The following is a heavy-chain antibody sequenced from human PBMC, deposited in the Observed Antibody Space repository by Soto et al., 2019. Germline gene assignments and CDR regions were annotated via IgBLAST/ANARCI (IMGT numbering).Heavy chain of an antibody. D-gene: IGHD3-10*01. V-gene: IGHV4-59*11. CDR2: LFSTGSP. CDR3: AREFHLIRGRYSHYYYMDV. CDR1: GGSMSGHS. Sequence: SETLSLTCTVSGGSMSGHSWSWIRQPPGEGLEWIGHLFSTGSPTYNPSLKSRVSISVDTSKNQFSLSLDSVTAADTAVYYCAREFHLIRGRYSHYYYMDVWGAGTTVTVSS. J-gene: IGHJ6*03.